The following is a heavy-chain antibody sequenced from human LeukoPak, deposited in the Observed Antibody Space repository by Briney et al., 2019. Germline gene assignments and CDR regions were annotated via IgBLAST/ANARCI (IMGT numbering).Heavy chain of an antibody. Sequence: GGSLRLSCAVSGITLSNYGMSWVRQAPGKGLEWVAGISDSGGRTNYADSVEGRFTISRDNPKNILYLQMNSLRAEDTAVYFCAKRGVVIRVILVGFHKEAYYFDSWGQGALVTVSS. CDR3: AKRGVVIRVILVGFHKEAYYFDS. J-gene: IGHJ4*02. V-gene: IGHV3-23*01. D-gene: IGHD3-22*01. CDR1: GITLSNYG. CDR2: ISDSGGRT.